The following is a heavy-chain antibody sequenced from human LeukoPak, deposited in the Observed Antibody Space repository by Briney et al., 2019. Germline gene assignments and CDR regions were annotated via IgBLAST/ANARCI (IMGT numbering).Heavy chain of an antibody. CDR3: ASGYGSGEGIDY. CDR1: GFTFSSYG. V-gene: IGHV3-33*01. CDR2: IWYDGSNK. Sequence: GGSLRLSCAASGFTFSSYGMHWVRQAPGKGLEWVAVIWYDGSNKYYADSVKGRFTISRDNSKNTLYLQMNSLRAEDTAVYYSASGYGSGEGIDYWGQGTLVTVSS. J-gene: IGHJ4*02. D-gene: IGHD3-10*01.